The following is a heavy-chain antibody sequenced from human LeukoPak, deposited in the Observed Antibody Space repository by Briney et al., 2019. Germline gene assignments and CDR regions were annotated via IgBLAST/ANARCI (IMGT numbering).Heavy chain of an antibody. J-gene: IGHJ6*03. Sequence: GGSLRLSCTASGFSFSTYGMSWVRQAPGKGLEWVSAISGSGGTTYYADSVKGRFTISRDNSKNTLYLQMNSLRAEDTAVYYCAREVMGIAAAGTNNYYYYYMDVWGKGTTVTISS. CDR1: GFSFSTYG. D-gene: IGHD6-13*01. CDR3: AREVMGIAAAGTNNYYYYYMDV. V-gene: IGHV3-23*01. CDR2: ISGSGGTT.